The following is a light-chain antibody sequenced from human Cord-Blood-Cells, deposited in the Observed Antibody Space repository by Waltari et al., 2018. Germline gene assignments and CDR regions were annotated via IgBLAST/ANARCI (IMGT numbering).Light chain of an antibody. CDR3: SSYTSSSVV. Sequence: QSALTPPASVSGSPGQSITLSCTGTSSDAGGYNVVSRYQQHPGNAPKLMIYEVSNRPSGVSNRFSGSKSGNTASLTISGLQAEDEADYYCSSYTSSSVVFGGGTKLTVL. CDR1: SSDAGGYNV. V-gene: IGLV2-14*01. J-gene: IGLJ2*01. CDR2: EVS.